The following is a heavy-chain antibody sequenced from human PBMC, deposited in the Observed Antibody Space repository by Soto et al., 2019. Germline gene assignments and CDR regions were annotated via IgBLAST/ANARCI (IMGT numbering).Heavy chain of an antibody. CDR3: AKPLGLLRRAMAQGSDY. CDR2: VSYDEITK. Sequence: GGSLRLSCAASVFAFSSDGMNWLRQAPGKGLEWVAVVSYDEITKYYADSVKGRFTISRDNSKNTVYLQMNSLRPEDTAVYYCAKPLGLLRRAMAQGSDYWGQGTLVTVSS. CDR1: VFAFSSDG. D-gene: IGHD5-18*01. J-gene: IGHJ4*02. V-gene: IGHV3-30*18.